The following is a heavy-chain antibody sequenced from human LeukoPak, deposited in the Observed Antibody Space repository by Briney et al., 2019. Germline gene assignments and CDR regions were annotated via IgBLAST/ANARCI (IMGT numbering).Heavy chain of an antibody. CDR2: ISAYNGNT. V-gene: IGHV1-8*01. CDR1: GYTFTSYY. J-gene: IGHJ4*02. D-gene: IGHD5-12*01. CDR3: ARGSSEWLRFLTYYFDY. Sequence: ASVKVSCKASGYTFTSYYMHWVRQAPGQGLEWMGWISAYNGNTNYAQKFQGRVTMTRNTSISTAYMELSSLRSEDTAVYYCARGSSEWLRFLTYYFDYWGQGTLVTVSS.